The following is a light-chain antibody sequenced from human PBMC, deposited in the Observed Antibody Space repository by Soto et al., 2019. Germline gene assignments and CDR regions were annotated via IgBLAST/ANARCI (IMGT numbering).Light chain of an antibody. V-gene: IGKV3-20*01. Sequence: DTVLTQSPGTLSLSPGERATLSCRASQSVNSRYIACYQLKPGQAPRLLIYEASSRATGGPDRFSGGGCGTDFTLSISRVEHEDVAVYYCQQYGGPPRATFGQGTRLEIK. CDR2: EAS. J-gene: IGKJ5*01. CDR3: QQYGGPPRAT. CDR1: QSVNSRY.